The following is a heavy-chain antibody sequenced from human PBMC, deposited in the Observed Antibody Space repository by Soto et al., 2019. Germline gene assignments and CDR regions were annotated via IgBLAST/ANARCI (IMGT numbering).Heavy chain of an antibody. CDR3: ARMDIVVVPAAHSYYYYYMDV. CDR1: GGSISSYY. J-gene: IGHJ6*03. V-gene: IGHV4-59*08. D-gene: IGHD2-2*03. CDR2: MYYSGST. Sequence: QVQLQESGPGLVKPSETLSLTCTVSGGSISSYYWSWIRQPPGKGLEWIGYMYYSGSTNYNPSLKSRVTISVDTSKNQFSLKLSSVTAADTAVYYCARMDIVVVPAAHSYYYYYMDVWGKGTTVTVSS.